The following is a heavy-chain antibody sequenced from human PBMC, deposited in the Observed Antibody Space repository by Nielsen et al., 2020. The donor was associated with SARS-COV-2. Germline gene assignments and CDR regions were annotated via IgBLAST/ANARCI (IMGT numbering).Heavy chain of an antibody. CDR3: ARAGALSSSWYSMDF. Sequence: GESLKISCVVSGFTISTYAMSWVRQAPGKGLEWVSAIGTGGDTFYPGSVKGRFTISRENAKNSLYLQMNSLRAGDTAVYYCARAGALSSSWYSMDFWGQGTTVTVSS. D-gene: IGHD6-13*01. V-gene: IGHV3-13*01. CDR1: GFTISTYA. CDR2: IGTGGDT. J-gene: IGHJ6*02.